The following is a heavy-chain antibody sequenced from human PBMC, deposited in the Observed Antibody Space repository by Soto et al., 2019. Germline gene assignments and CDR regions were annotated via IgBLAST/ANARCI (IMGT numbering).Heavy chain of an antibody. CDR1: GDSITTNKW. Sequence: SETLSLTXAVSGDSITTNKWWSWVRQSPGKGLEWIGEVYHTGLTNYNPSLKSRVTMSVDTSKNQFSLKLTSVTAADTAIYYCARDTAVPGESDRFDYWGQGSLVTVSS. CDR3: ARDTAVPGESDRFDY. CDR2: VYHTGLT. J-gene: IGHJ4*02. D-gene: IGHD6-19*01. V-gene: IGHV4-4*02.